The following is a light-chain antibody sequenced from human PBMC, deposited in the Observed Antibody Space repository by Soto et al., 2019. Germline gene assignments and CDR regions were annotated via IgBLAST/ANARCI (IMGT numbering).Light chain of an antibody. J-gene: IGLJ3*02. V-gene: IGLV1-51*01. Sequence: QSVLTQPPSVSAAPGQKVTISCSGSSSNIGNNYVSWYQQLPGTAPKLLIYDNNKRPSGIPDRFSGSKSGTSATLGITGLQTGDEADDYCGTWDSSLSAEWVFGGGTKLTVL. CDR2: DNN. CDR3: GTWDSSLSAEWV. CDR1: SSNIGNNY.